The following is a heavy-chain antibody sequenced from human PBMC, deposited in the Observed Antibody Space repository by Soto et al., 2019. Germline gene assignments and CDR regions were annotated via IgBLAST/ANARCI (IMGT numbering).Heavy chain of an antibody. CDR2: IYYRGYT. CDR3: ASPAGADYTFDY. Sequence: SETLSLTCAFSGCSITSSSYYLGWIRQAPGRGLEWIGTIYYRGYTYYNPSLESRVTISADTSKNQLSLNLRSVTAADTAVYYCASPAGADYTFDYWGQGILVTVSS. D-gene: IGHD4-4*01. J-gene: IGHJ4*02. CDR1: GCSITSSSYY. V-gene: IGHV4-39*01.